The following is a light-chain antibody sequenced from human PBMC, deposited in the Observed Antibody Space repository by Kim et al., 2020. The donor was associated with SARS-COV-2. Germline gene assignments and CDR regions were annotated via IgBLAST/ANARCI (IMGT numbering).Light chain of an antibody. CDR2: QDS. Sequence: SVSPGQTARITCSGDVLAKKYDRWFQQKPGQAPVLVIYQDSERPSGIPGRFSGSSARATVTLTIGGDQVEDEADYYCFSAAENNWVFGGGTMRTIL. CDR1: VLAKKY. V-gene: IGLV3-27*01. CDR3: FSAAENNWV. J-gene: IGLJ3*02.